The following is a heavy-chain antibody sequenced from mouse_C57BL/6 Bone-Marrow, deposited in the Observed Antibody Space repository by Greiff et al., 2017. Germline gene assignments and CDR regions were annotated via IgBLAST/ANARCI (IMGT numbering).Heavy chain of an antibody. J-gene: IGHJ4*01. CDR2: ISSGGSYT. D-gene: IGHD2-4*01. CDR3: ARQRDYGYAMDY. CDR1: GFTFSSYG. V-gene: IGHV5-6*01. Sequence: EVKLVESGGDLVKPGGSLKLSCAASGFTFSSYGMSWVRQTPDKRLEWVATISSGGSYTYYPDSVKGRFTISRDNAKNTLYLQMSSLKSEDTAMYYCARQRDYGYAMDYWGQGTSVTVSS.